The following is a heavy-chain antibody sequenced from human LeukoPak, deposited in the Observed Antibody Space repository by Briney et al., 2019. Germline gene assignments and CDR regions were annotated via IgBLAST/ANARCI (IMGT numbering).Heavy chain of an antibody. D-gene: IGHD7-27*01. Sequence: PGGALRLSCAASGFTFSTYSINWVRQAPGKGLEWVSSISSSSSYIYYADSVQGRFTISRDNAKNSLYLQMNSLRAEDTAVYYCAREVLDNWGAFHIWVQGTMVTVSS. J-gene: IGHJ3*02. CDR3: AREVLDNWGAFHI. CDR2: ISSSSSYI. CDR1: GFTFSTYS. V-gene: IGHV3-21*01.